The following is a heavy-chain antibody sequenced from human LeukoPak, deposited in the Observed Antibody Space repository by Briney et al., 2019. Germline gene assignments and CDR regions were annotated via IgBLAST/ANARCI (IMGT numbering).Heavy chain of an antibody. D-gene: IGHD3-3*01. J-gene: IGHJ4*02. Sequence: ASVKVSCKASGYTFTSYDINWVRQATGQGLEWMGWMNPNSGNTGYAQKFQGRVTMTRNTSISTAYMELSSLRSEDTAVYYCARDRVTIFGVVTTFFDYWGQGTLVTVSS. CDR1: GYTFTSYD. CDR2: MNPNSGNT. CDR3: ARDRVTIFGVVTTFFDY. V-gene: IGHV1-8*01.